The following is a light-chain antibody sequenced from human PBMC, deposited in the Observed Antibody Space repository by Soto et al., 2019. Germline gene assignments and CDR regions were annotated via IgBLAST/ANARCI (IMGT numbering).Light chain of an antibody. J-gene: IGLJ1*01. CDR1: SSNIGASYD. CDR3: QSYDSSLSARNV. CDR2: GTY. V-gene: IGLV1-40*01. Sequence: QSVLTQPPSVSGAPGQRVTISCTGSSSNIGASYDVHWYQQVPGTAPKLLVYGTYNRPSGVPDRFSGSKSGSSASLAITGLQAEDEADYYCQSYDSSLSARNVFGTGTKLTVL.